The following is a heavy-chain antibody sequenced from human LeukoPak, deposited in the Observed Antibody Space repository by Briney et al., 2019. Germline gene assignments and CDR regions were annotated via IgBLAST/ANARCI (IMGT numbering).Heavy chain of an antibody. CDR3: AVSSAWDLGEAFDI. CDR2: IIPVLGIA. Sequence: EASVKVSCKASGYTFTSYYMHWVRQAPGQGLEWVGRIIPVLGIANYAHKFQGRVTITADKSTSTAYMELSSLGSEDTAVYYCAVSSAWDLGEAFDIWGQGTLVTVSS. V-gene: IGHV1-69*02. CDR1: GYTFTSYY. J-gene: IGHJ3*02. D-gene: IGHD1-26*01.